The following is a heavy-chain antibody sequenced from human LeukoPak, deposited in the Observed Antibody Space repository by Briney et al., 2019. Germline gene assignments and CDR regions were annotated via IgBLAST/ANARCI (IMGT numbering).Heavy chain of an antibody. CDR2: ISSNSANT. V-gene: IGHV3-23*01. D-gene: IGHD2-21*02. Sequence: GGSLRLSCAASGFTFDTYGMSWVRQAPGKGLEWVSSISSNSANTYYADSVKGRFTISRDNSKNTLYLQMNSLRAEDAAVYYCAKDGTGCGGDCYSDYWGQGTLVTVSS. CDR1: GFTFDTYG. CDR3: AKDGTGCGGDCYSDY. J-gene: IGHJ4*02.